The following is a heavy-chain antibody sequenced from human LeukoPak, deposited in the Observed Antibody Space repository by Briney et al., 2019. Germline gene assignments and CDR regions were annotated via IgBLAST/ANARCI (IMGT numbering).Heavy chain of an antibody. V-gene: IGHV4-4*07. J-gene: IGHJ3*02. CDR3: ARDSPFGSGWVDAFDI. CDR2: IYTSGST. D-gene: IGHD6-19*01. CDR1: GGSISSYY. Sequence: PSETLSLTCTVSGGSISSYYWSWIRQPAGGGLEWIGRIYTSGSTNYNPSLKSRVTMSVDTSKNQFSLKLSSVTAADTAVYYCARDSPFGSGWVDAFDIWGQGTMVTVSS.